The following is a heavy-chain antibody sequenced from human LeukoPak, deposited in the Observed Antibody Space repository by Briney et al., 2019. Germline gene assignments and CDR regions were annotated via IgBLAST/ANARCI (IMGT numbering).Heavy chain of an antibody. CDR3: VRGRKYSSSWYRRIFDY. V-gene: IGHV4-34*01. J-gene: IGHJ4*02. D-gene: IGHD6-13*01. Sequence: SETLSLTCAVYGGSFSGYYWSWIRQPPGKGLEWIGEINHSGSTNYNPSLKSRVTISVDTSTNQFSLKLSSVPAADPAVYSCVRGRKYSSSWYRRIFDYWGQGTLVTVSS. CDR2: INHSGST. CDR1: GGSFSGYY.